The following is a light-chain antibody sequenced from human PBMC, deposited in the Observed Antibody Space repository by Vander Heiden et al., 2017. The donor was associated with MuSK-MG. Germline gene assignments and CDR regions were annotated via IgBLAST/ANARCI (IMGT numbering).Light chain of an antibody. CDR2: DAS. CDR3: QKYDNHPQA. J-gene: IGKJ4*01. CDR1: QDISNY. Sequence: DIQMTPSPSSLSASVGDRVTITCQASQDISNYLNWYQQKPGKAPKLLIYDASNLETGVPSRFSGSGSGTDFTFTISSLQPEDIATYYCQKYDNHPQAFGGGTKVEIK. V-gene: IGKV1-33*01.